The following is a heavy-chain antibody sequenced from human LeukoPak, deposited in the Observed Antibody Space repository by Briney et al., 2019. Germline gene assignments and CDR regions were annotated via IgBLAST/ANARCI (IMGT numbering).Heavy chain of an antibody. J-gene: IGHJ2*01. CDR1: GGTFSSYA. CDR2: IIPIFGTA. V-gene: IGHV1-69*13. Sequence: SVKVSCKASGGTFSSYAVSWVRQAPGQGLEWMGGIIPIFGTANYAQKFQGRVTITADESTSTAYMELSSLRSEDTAVYYCARDGSYYDSSGLSYWYFDLWGRGTLVTVSS. D-gene: IGHD3-22*01. CDR3: ARDGSYYDSSGLSYWYFDL.